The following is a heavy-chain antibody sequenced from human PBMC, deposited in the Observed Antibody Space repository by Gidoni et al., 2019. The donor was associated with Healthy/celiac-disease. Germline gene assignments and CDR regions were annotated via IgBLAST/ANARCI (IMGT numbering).Heavy chain of an antibody. CDR3: ATQAPQYYFDY. CDR1: GGSISSYY. J-gene: IGHJ4*02. CDR2: IYYSGST. Sequence: QVQLQESGPGLVKPSETLSLTCTVSGGSISSYYWSWIRQPPGKGLEWIGYIYYSGSTNYNPSLKSRVTISVDTSKNQFSLKLSSVTAADTAVYYCATQAPQYYFDYWGQGTLVTVSS. V-gene: IGHV4-59*01.